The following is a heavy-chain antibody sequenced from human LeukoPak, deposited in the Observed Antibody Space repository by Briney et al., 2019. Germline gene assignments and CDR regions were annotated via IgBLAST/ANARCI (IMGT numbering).Heavy chain of an antibody. V-gene: IGHV1-2*02. CDR3: ARERVYAIYYYYGMDV. CDR2: INPNSGGT. J-gene: IGHJ6*02. CDR1: GYTFTGYY. Sequence: ASVKVSCKASGYTFTGYYMHWVRQAPGQGLEWTGWINPNSGGTNYAQKFQGRVTMTRDTSISTAYMELSRLRSDDTAVYYCARERVYAIYYYYGMDVWGQGTTVTVSS. D-gene: IGHD2-8*01.